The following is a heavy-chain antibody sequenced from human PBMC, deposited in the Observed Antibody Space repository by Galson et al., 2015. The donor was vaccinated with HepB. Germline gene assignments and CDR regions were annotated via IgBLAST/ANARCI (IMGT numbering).Heavy chain of an antibody. Sequence: SVKVSCKASGYTFTNYGINWVRQAPGQGLEWMGWISGYNGNTNYVQRLQGRVTMTTDTSTSTAYMELRSLRSEDTAVYYCARDKVEMGFDYWGQGTLVTVSS. CDR2: ISGYNGNT. D-gene: IGHD5-24*01. CDR1: GYTFTNYG. J-gene: IGHJ4*02. V-gene: IGHV1-18*01. CDR3: ARDKVEMGFDY.